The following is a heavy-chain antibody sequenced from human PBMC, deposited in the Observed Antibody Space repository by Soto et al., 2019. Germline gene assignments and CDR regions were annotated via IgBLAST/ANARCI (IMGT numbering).Heavy chain of an antibody. J-gene: IGHJ6*02. V-gene: IGHV4-39*01. CDR1: GGSISSSSYY. Sequence: SETLSLTCTVSGGSISSSSYYWGWIRQPPGKGLEWIGSIYYSGSTYYNPSLKSRVTISVGTSKNQFSLKLSSVTAADTAVYYCARQVAAAGTYYYYYYGMDVWGQGTTVTVSS. CDR3: ARQVAAAGTYYYYYYGMDV. CDR2: IYYSGST. D-gene: IGHD6-13*01.